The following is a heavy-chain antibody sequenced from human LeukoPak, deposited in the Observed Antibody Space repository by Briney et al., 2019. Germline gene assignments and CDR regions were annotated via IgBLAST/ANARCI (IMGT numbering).Heavy chain of an antibody. Sequence: ASVKVSCKASGGTFSSYAISWVRQAPGQGLEWMGGIIPIFGTANYAQKFQGRVTITADKSTSTAYMELSSLRSGDTAVYYCARVILNWTTVTTVRYNWFDPWGRGTLVTVSS. D-gene: IGHD4-17*01. V-gene: IGHV1-69*06. CDR1: GGTFSSYA. J-gene: IGHJ5*02. CDR3: ARVILNWTTVTTVRYNWFDP. CDR2: IIPIFGTA.